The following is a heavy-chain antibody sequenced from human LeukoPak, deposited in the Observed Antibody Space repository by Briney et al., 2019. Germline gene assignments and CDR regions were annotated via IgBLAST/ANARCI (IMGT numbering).Heavy chain of an antibody. Sequence: SETLSLTCAVYGGSFSGYYWSWIRQPPGKGLEWIGEINHSGSTNYNPSLKSRVTISVDTSKNQFSLKLSSVTAADTAVYYCARIDGYSSSSRTDYWGQGTLVTVSS. J-gene: IGHJ4*02. CDR3: ARIDGYSSSSRTDY. D-gene: IGHD6-6*01. CDR2: INHSGST. CDR1: GGSFSGYY. V-gene: IGHV4-34*01.